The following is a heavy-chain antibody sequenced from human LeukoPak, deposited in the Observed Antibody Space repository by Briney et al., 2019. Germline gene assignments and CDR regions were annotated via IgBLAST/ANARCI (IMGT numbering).Heavy chain of an antibody. CDR2: INPNSGGT. D-gene: IGHD1-26*01. CDR3: ARELRKGRSFSFDY. J-gene: IGHJ4*02. V-gene: IGHV1-2*02. CDR1: GYTFTSYY. Sequence: ASVKVSCKASGYTFTSYYMHWVRQAPGQGLEWMGWINPNSGGTNYAQKFQGRVTMTRDTSISTAYMELSRLRSDDTAVYYCARELRKGRSFSFDYWGQGTLVTVSS.